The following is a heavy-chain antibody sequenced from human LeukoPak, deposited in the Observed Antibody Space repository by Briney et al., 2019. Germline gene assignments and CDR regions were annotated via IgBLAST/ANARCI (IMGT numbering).Heavy chain of an antibody. Sequence: GGSLRLSCTTSGFTFSHYWMHWVRQVPGKGLVWVARIKGDGSSTRTADSVEGRFTISRDNAKNTLYLQMNSLKAEDTAVYYCARGDGFWSGYYTVFDYWGQGTLVTVSS. CDR1: GFTFSHYW. CDR3: ARGDGFWSGYYTVFDY. V-gene: IGHV3-74*01. J-gene: IGHJ4*02. CDR2: IKGDGSST. D-gene: IGHD3-3*01.